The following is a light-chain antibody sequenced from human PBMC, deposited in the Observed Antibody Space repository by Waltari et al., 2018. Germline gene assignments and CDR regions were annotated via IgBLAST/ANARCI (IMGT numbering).Light chain of an antibody. CDR2: DVS. V-gene: IGLV2-14*03. J-gene: IGLJ2*01. CDR1: SSDLGNYNF. CDR3: NSYTTGSTLTVI. Sequence: QSALTQPAPVSGSPGQSITISCTGTSSDLGNYNFLSSYQHPPGKSPKLIIYDVSNRPSGVSNRFSGSWSGNTASLTISGLQAEDEADYYCNSYTTGSTLTVIFGGGTKLTVL.